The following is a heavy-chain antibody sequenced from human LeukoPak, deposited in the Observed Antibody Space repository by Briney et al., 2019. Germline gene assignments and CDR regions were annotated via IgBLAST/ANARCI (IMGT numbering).Heavy chain of an antibody. CDR1: GFTFSDYY. Sequence: PGGSLRLSCAASGFTFSDYYMSWIRQAPGKGLEWVSYISSSGSTIYYADSVKGRFTISRDNAKNSLYLQMNSLRAEDTAVYYCTAADYYYYYMDVWGKGTTVTVSS. D-gene: IGHD2-21*02. CDR3: TAADYYYYYMDV. CDR2: ISSSGSTI. V-gene: IGHV3-11*04. J-gene: IGHJ6*03.